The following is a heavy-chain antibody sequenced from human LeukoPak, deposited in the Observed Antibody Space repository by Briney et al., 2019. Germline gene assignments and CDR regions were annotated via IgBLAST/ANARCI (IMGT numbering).Heavy chain of an antibody. CDR1: GFTFTSSA. V-gene: IGHV1-58*02. CDR3: AAATITYYYGSGSYFPPPDFDY. J-gene: IGHJ4*02. D-gene: IGHD3-10*01. Sequence: SVEVSCKASGFTFTSSAMQWVRQARGQRLEWIGWIVVGSGNTNYAQKFQERVTITRDMSTSTAYMELSSLRSEDTAVYYCAAATITYYYGSGSYFPPPDFDYWGQGTLVTVSS. CDR2: IVVGSGNT.